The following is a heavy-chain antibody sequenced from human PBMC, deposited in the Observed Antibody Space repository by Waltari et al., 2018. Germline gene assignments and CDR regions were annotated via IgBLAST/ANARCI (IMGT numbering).Heavy chain of an antibody. D-gene: IGHD5-12*01. Sequence: QVQLVQSGAEVKKPGASVKVSCKASGYTFTSYVISWVRQAPGQGLEWMGWIRAYNGNTNHAQKLQCRVTMTTDTATSTAYMELRSLRSDDTAVYYCARVGGGYSGYDPNGIFDYWGQGTLVTVSS. J-gene: IGHJ4*02. CDR2: IRAYNGNT. CDR1: GYTFTSYV. V-gene: IGHV1-18*01. CDR3: ARVGGGYSGYDPNGIFDY.